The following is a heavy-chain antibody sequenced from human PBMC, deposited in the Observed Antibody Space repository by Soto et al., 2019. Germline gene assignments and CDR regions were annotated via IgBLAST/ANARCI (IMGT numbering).Heavy chain of an antibody. CDR2: IVPTYRTI. Sequence: QVQLEQSEIEVKKPGSSVKVPCKVSGGAISWVRQAPGQGFEWLAGIVPTYRTIKYGQKFPDRLTITADYMSLTRLRPGDTAVYYCVSSRSVPPDMYFGSWSSLDDWGQGTLV. V-gene: IGHV1-69*01. CDR1: GGA. J-gene: IGHJ4*02. D-gene: IGHD3-10*01. CDR3: VSSRSVPPDMYFGSWSSLDD.